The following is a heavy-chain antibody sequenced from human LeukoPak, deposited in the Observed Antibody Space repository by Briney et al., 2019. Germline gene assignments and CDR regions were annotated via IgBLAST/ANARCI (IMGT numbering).Heavy chain of an antibody. Sequence: GAPVKPSCKASRYTFTSYEISWVRQAPGQGLEGMGWISVYNGNTNYAQNLQRRVTMTTDPSTSTAYMELRSLRSDDTAVYYCARNAVSCSSTSCYSFDPWGQGTLVTVSS. V-gene: IGHV1-18*01. J-gene: IGHJ5*02. CDR1: RYTFTSYE. CDR2: ISVYNGNT. CDR3: ARNAVSCSSTSCYSFDP. D-gene: IGHD2-2*01.